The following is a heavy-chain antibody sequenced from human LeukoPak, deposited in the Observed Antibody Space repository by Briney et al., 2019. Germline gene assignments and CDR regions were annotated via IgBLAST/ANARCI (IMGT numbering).Heavy chain of an antibody. Sequence: GGSLRLSCAVSGFTFSNLWMSWVRQAPGRGLEWVANIHPEGNEKYHVESVKSRFTISRDNAKNSLFPQMNGLRVEDTAVYDCARGDDFSGDHWGQGTLVTVSS. V-gene: IGHV3-7*04. D-gene: IGHD1-1*01. CDR1: GFTFSNLW. CDR2: IHPEGNEK. CDR3: ARGDDFSGDH. J-gene: IGHJ4*02.